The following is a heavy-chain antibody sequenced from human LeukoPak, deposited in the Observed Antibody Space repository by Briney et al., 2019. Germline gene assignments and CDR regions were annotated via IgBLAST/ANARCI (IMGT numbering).Heavy chain of an antibody. V-gene: IGHV1-18*01. CDR2: ISAYNGNT. CDR3: ARANHYDFWHGSYPGLEIAY. CDR1: GYTFTSYG. Sequence: GASVKVSCKASGYTFTSYGISWVRQAPGQGLEWMGWISAYNGNTNYAQTLQGRGTMTTDTSTSRAYVELRSRRCDDEAVYYCARANHYDFWHGSYPGLEIAYWGQGTLVTVPS. D-gene: IGHD3-3*01. J-gene: IGHJ4*02.